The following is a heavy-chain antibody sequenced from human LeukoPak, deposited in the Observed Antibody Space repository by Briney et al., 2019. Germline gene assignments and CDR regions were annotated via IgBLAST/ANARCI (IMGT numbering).Heavy chain of an antibody. V-gene: IGHV1-69*04. CDR3: ARDSDTVTREYYFDY. CDR1: GGTFSSYA. J-gene: IGHJ4*02. CDR2: IIPIFGIA. Sequence: SVMVSCKASGGTFSSYAISWVRQAPGQGLEWMGRIIPIFGIANYAQKFQGRVTITADKSTSTAYMELSSLRSEDTAVYYCARDSDTVTREYYFDYWGQGTLVTVSS. D-gene: IGHD4-11*01.